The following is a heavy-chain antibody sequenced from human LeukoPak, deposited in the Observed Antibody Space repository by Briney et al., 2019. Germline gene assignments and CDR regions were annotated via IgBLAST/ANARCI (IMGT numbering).Heavy chain of an antibody. J-gene: IGHJ4*02. V-gene: IGHV5-51*01. CDR3: ARRGWAAAGTN. Sequence: GESLKISCKGSGYIFTNYWIGWVRQMPGKGLEWMGIIYPGDSDTRYSPSFQGQVTMSADKSISTAYLKWSSLKASDTAMYYCARRGWAAAGTNWGQGTLVTVSS. D-gene: IGHD6-13*01. CDR1: GYIFTNYW. CDR2: IYPGDSDT.